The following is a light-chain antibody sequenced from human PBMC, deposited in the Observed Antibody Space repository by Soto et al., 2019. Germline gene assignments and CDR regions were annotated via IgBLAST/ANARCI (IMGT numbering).Light chain of an antibody. Sequence: DIQMTQSPSSLSASVGDRVTITCQASQDISNYLNWYQQKPGKAPKLLIYDASNLETGVPSRFSGSGSGTDFIFTITSLQPEDIATYYCQQYENLPLTFGPGTKVDI. J-gene: IGKJ3*01. CDR2: DAS. CDR3: QQYENLPLT. CDR1: QDISNY. V-gene: IGKV1-33*01.